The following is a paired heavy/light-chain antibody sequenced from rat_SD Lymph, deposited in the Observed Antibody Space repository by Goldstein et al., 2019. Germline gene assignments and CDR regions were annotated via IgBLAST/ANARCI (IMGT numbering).Light chain of an antibody. CDR3: LQYKQYPLT. Sequence: DIQMTQSPSSMSASLGDRVTITCQASQDIGNNLIWFQQKPGKSPRRMIYYATNLANGVPSRFSGSRSGSDYSLTIISLESEDMADYHCLQYKQYPLTFGSGTKLEIK. V-gene: IGKV14S1*01. CDR1: QDIGNN. CDR2: YAT. J-gene: IGKJ5*01.
Heavy chain of an antibody. D-gene: IGHD1-12*02. V-gene: IGHV1-18*01. CDR1: GYTFTEYY. Sequence: EVQLQQSGPELQRPGASVKLSCKASGYTFTEYYMYWVKQRPKQGLELIGRIDPEDGSTDYVEKFKNKATLTADTSSNTAYMQLSSLTSEDTATYFCARSGYYDGTYYPDYFDYWGQGVMVTVSS. CDR3: ARSGYYDGTYYPDYFDY. J-gene: IGHJ2*01. CDR2: IDPEDGST.